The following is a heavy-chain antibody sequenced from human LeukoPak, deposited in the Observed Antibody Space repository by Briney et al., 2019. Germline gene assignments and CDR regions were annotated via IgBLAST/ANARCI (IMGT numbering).Heavy chain of an antibody. V-gene: IGHV4-39*01. J-gene: IGHJ4*02. D-gene: IGHD6-6*01. Sequence: SETLSLTCTVSSGSISSSTYYWGWIRQPPGKGLEWIGSIYYSGSTYYNPSLKSPVTISVDTSKNHSSLKLSSVTAADTAVYYCARQEYSKSCFDYWGQGTLVTVSS. CDR1: SGSISSSTYY. CDR2: IYYSGST. CDR3: ARQEYSKSCFDY.